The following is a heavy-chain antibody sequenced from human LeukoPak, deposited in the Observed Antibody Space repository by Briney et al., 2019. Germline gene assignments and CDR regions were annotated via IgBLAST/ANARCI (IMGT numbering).Heavy chain of an antibody. V-gene: IGHV3-30*04. CDR3: AKGGYEYDSSGHNYFDY. J-gene: IGHJ4*02. Sequence: GGSLRLSCAASGFTFSSYAMHCVRQAPGKGLEWVAVISYDGSNKYYADSVKGRFTISRDNSKNTLYLQMNSLRAEDTAVYYCAKGGYEYDSSGHNYFDYWGQGSQVTVSS. D-gene: IGHD3-22*01. CDR2: ISYDGSNK. CDR1: GFTFSSYA.